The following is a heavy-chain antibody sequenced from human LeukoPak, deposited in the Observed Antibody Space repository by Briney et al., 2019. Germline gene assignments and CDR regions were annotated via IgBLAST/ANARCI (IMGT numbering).Heavy chain of an antibody. CDR1: GRSISSSSYY. CDR3: ARKSYYGAGSPYFDY. V-gene: IGHV4-39*01. CDR2: IYYSGST. D-gene: IGHD3-10*01. Sequence: SETLSLTCTVSGRSISSSSYYWGWIRPPPGKGLEWSGSIYYSGSTYYNPSLKSRVTIYVDTSKNHFSLKLSSVTAADTAVYYCARKSYYGAGSPYFDYWGQGTLVTVSS. J-gene: IGHJ4*02.